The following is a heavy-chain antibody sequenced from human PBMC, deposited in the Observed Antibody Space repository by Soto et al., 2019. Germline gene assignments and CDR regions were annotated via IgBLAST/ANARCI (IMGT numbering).Heavy chain of an antibody. CDR1: GFTFSSYW. CDR3: ARAAPVSTIFGVVGPGGIDY. V-gene: IGHV3-7*04. Sequence: TGGSLRLSCAASGFTFSSYWMSWVRQAPGKGLEWVANIKQDGSEKYYVDSVKGRFTISRDNAKNSLYLQMNSLRAEDTAVYYCARAAPVSTIFGVVGPGGIDYWGQGTLVTVSS. D-gene: IGHD3-3*01. J-gene: IGHJ4*02. CDR2: IKQDGSEK.